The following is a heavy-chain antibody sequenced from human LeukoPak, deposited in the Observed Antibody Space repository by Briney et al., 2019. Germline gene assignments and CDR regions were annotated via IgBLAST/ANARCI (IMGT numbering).Heavy chain of an antibody. CDR3: AREGRRGYYGSGRIYYMDV. J-gene: IGHJ6*03. D-gene: IGHD3-10*01. V-gene: IGHV4-4*07. CDR2: IYTSGST. CDR1: GGSISSYY. Sequence: PSETLSPTCTVSGGSISSYYWSWIRQPAGKGLEWSVRIYTSGSTNYNPSLKSRVTMSVDTSKNQFSLKLSSVTAADTAVYYCAREGRRGYYGSGRIYYMDVWGKGTTATVSS.